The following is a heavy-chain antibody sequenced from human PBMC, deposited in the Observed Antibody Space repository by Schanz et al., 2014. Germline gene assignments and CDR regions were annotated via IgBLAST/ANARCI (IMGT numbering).Heavy chain of an antibody. J-gene: IGHJ3*01. Sequence: VQLVESGGGVVQPGRSLRLSCAASGFTFSSYGMHWVRQAPGKGLEWVSGINWNGGSTGYADSVKGRFTISRDNAKNSLYLQMNSLRVDDTAVYYCASSRTRYCSSTSCVPGAFDFWGQGTLVTVSS. CDR3: ASSRTRYCSSTSCVPGAFDF. CDR1: GFTFSSYG. CDR2: INWNGGST. V-gene: IGHV3-20*04. D-gene: IGHD2-2*01.